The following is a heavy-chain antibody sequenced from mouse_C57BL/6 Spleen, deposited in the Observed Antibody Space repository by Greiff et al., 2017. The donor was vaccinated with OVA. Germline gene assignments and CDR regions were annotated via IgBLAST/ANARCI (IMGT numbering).Heavy chain of an antibody. Sequence: VQLQQSGAELVRPGTSVKLSCKASGYTFTSYWMHWVKQRPGQGLEWIGVIDPSDSYTNYNQKFKGKATLTVDTSSSTAYMQLSSLTSEDSAVYYCARTELRHAYWGQGTLVTVSA. V-gene: IGHV1-59*01. D-gene: IGHD2-4*01. J-gene: IGHJ3*01. CDR3: ARTELRHAY. CDR1: GYTFTSYW. CDR2: IDPSDSYT.